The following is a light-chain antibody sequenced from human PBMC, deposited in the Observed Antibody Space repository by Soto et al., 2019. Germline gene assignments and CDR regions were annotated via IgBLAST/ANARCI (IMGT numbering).Light chain of an antibody. CDR1: QGISNY. CDR2: AAS. CDR3: QHYNGAPWT. J-gene: IGKJ1*01. V-gene: IGKV1-27*01. Sequence: DIQMTQSPSSLSASVGDRVTITCRASQGISNYLVWYQQKPGKVPKLLIYAASTWQSGVPSRFSGSGSGTDFTLTISSLQPEDVATYYCQHYNGAPWTFGQGTKVEIK.